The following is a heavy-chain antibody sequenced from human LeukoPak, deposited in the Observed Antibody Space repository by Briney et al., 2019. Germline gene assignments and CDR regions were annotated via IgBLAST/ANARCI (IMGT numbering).Heavy chain of an antibody. V-gene: IGHV3-21*04. D-gene: IGHD3-3*01. CDR1: GFTFSDYH. CDR2: ISSASNYI. Sequence: GGSLRLSCAASGFTFSDYHMNWVRQAPGKGLEWVAYISSASNYIYYADSVKGRLTVSRDNSKNTLYLQMNSLRAEDTAVYYCAKEADFWSGSYFDYWGQGTLVTVSS. J-gene: IGHJ4*02. CDR3: AKEADFWSGSYFDY.